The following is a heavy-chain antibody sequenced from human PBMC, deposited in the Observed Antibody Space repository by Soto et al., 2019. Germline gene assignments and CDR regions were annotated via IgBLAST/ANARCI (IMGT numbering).Heavy chain of an antibody. D-gene: IGHD3-22*01. CDR1: GYTFTSYD. CDR2: MNPNSGDT. Sequence: QVQLVQSGAEVKKPGASVKVSCKASGYTFTSYDINWVRQATGQGLEWMGWMNPNSGDTGYAQEFQGRVTITRNTSIRTAYMELTSLRSEDTAVYYCAREAYCYDSSGVRAYYFDYWGQGTLVTVSS. V-gene: IGHV1-8*01. J-gene: IGHJ4*02. CDR3: AREAYCYDSSGVRAYYFDY.